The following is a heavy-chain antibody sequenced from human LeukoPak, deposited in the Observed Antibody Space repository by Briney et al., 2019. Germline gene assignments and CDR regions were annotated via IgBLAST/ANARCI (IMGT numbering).Heavy chain of an antibody. D-gene: IGHD3-22*01. Sequence: GGSLRLCCAASGFTVSSNYMSWVRQAPGKGLEWVSVIYSGGSTYYADSVKGRFTISRDNSKNTLYLQMNSLRAEDTAVYYCARSRRIVGKFDYWGQGTLVTVSS. J-gene: IGHJ4*02. CDR1: GFTVSSNY. CDR3: ARSRRIVGKFDY. CDR2: IYSGGST. V-gene: IGHV3-53*01.